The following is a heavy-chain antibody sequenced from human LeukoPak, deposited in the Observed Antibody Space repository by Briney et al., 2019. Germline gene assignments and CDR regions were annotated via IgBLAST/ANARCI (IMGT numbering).Heavy chain of an antibody. CDR2: IYYSGST. Sequence: PSETLSLTCTVSGGSISSSSYYWGWIRQPPGKGLEWIGSIYYSGSTYYNPSLKSRVTISVDTSKNQFSLKLSSVTAADTAVYYCATSKNNPEYPMIVGGYFDSWGQGTLVTVSS. V-gene: IGHV4-39*07. J-gene: IGHJ4*02. CDR1: GGSISSSSYY. D-gene: IGHD3-22*01. CDR3: ATSKNNPEYPMIVGGYFDS.